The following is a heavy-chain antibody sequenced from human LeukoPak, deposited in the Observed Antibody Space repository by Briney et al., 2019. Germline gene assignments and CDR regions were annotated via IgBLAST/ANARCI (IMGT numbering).Heavy chain of an antibody. D-gene: IGHD5-18*01. Sequence: KPSETLSLTCAVYGGSFSGYYWSWIRQPPGKGLEWIGEINHSGSTNYNPSLKSRVTISVDTSKNQFSLRLSSVTAADTAVYYCATIKRGDIFGYFDFWGQGILVAVSS. CDR2: INHSGST. CDR3: ATIKRGDIFGYFDF. CDR1: GGSFSGYY. V-gene: IGHV4-34*01. J-gene: IGHJ4*02.